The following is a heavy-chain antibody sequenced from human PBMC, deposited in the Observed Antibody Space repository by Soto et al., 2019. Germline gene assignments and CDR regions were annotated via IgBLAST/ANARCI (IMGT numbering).Heavy chain of an antibody. CDR2: ISYDGSNK. CDR1: GFTFSSYG. CDR3: GKGSVRYDRSGYCYGPWGMDV. Sequence: QVQLVESGGGVVQPGRSLRLSCAASGFTFSSYGMHWVRQAPGKGLEWVAVISYDGSNKYYADSVKGRFTISRDNTKNTLYLHMNSLRAEDTAVYYCGKGSVRYDRSGYCYGPWGMDVWGQGTTVTVSS. V-gene: IGHV3-30*18. J-gene: IGHJ6*02. D-gene: IGHD3-22*01.